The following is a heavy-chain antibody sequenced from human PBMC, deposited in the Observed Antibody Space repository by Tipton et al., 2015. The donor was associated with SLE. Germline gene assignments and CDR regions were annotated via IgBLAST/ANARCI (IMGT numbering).Heavy chain of an antibody. J-gene: IGHJ2*01. CDR1: GGSISDSSHY. V-gene: IGHV4-39*01. CDR3: AREGSSTWYWYFDL. CDR2: INHSGST. Sequence: TLSLTCTVSGGSISDSSHYWVWIRQSPGKGLEWIGEINHSGSTNYNPSLKSRVTISIDTSKNQFSLRLTSVTAADTAVYYCAREGSSTWYWYFDLWGRGTLVTVS. D-gene: IGHD6-13*01.